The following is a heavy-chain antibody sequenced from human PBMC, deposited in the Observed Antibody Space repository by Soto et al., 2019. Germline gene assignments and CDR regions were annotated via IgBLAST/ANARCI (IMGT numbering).Heavy chain of an antibody. CDR1: GGSISSSSYY. CDR2: IYYSGST. V-gene: IGHV4-39*01. CDR3: ARGVILTGYSYYFDY. Sequence: PSETLSLTCTVSGGSISSSSYYWGWIRQPPGKGLEWIGSIYYSGSTYYNPSLKSRVTISVDTSKNQFSLKLSSVTAADTAVYYCARGVILTGYSYYFDYWGQGTLVTVPQ. J-gene: IGHJ4*02. D-gene: IGHD3-9*01.